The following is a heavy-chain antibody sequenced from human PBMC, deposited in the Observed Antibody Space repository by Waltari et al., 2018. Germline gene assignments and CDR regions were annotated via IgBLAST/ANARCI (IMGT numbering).Heavy chain of an antibody. D-gene: IGHD2-15*01. CDR3: ARDRGRGLYLDS. CDR2: IHRSGRT. Sequence: QLQLQESGPGLVKPSGTLSLTSTVSGDSMCSKDFWRWVRQPPEQGLEWIGQIHRSGRTNYNPSLESRGTISVDTSNNQFSLKVTSTTAADTAVYYCARDRGRGLYLDSWGQGTLVTVSP. V-gene: IGHV4-4*02. CDR1: GDSMCSKDF. J-gene: IGHJ4*02.